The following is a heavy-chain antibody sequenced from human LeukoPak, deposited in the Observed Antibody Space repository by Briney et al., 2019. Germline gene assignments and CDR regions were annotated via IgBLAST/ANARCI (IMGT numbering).Heavy chain of an antibody. J-gene: IGHJ5*02. V-gene: IGHV3-23*01. D-gene: IGHD6-13*01. CDR2: TSGSGGST. CDR1: GFTFSSYA. Sequence: GGSLRLSCAASGFTFSSYAMSWVRQAPGKGLEWVSATSGSGGSTYYADSVKGRFTISRDNSKNTLYLQMNSLRAEDTAVYYCAKASYDGYSSSWYRINWFDPWGQGTLVTVSS. CDR3: AKASYDGYSSSWYRINWFDP.